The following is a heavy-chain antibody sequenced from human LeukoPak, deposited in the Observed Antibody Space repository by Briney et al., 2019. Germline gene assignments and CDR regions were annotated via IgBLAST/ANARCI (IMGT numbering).Heavy chain of an antibody. CDR2: ISDIGTSI. Sequence: GGSLRLSCAASGFTFSDYYMSWIRQAPGKGLEWVSYISDIGTSIYYADSVKGRFTISRDNAKNSLYLQMNSLRAEDTAVYYCARSARLMKGVVEVTALDDWGQGTLVTVSS. V-gene: IGHV3-11*04. J-gene: IGHJ4*02. CDR3: ARSARLMKGVVEVTALDD. CDR1: GFTFSDYY. D-gene: IGHD3-3*01.